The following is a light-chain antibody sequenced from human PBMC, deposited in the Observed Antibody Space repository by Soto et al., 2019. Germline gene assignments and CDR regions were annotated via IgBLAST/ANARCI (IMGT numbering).Light chain of an antibody. V-gene: IGKV3-11*01. Sequence: IVLTQSPATLSLSPGERATLSCRASQSVSSYLAWYQQKPGQAPRLLIYDASNRATGIPARFSGSGSGTDITLTISDLEPEDFAVYYCQQHSHWPPWTFGQGTKVDIK. CDR2: DAS. CDR3: QQHSHWPPWT. CDR1: QSVSSY. J-gene: IGKJ1*01.